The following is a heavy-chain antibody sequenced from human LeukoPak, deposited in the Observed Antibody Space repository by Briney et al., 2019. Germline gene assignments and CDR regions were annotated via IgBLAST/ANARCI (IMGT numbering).Heavy chain of an antibody. CDR2: INHSGST. Sequence: PSETLSLTCAVYGGSFSGYYWSWIRQPPGKGLEWIGEINHSGSTNYNPSLKSRVTISVDTSKNQFSLKLSSVTAADTAVYYCASRRYYDSSGYYYPYYFDYWGQGTLVTVSS. D-gene: IGHD3-22*01. J-gene: IGHJ4*02. V-gene: IGHV4-34*01. CDR3: ASRRYYDSSGYYYPYYFDY. CDR1: GGSFSGYY.